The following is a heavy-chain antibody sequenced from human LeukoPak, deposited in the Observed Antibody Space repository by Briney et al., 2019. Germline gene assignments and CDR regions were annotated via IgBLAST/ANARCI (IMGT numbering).Heavy chain of an antibody. CDR2: MSADSATT. Sequence: GSLRLSCAASGFNFGSYSMTWVRQAPGKGLEWVSVMSADSATTFYADSVKGRFTISRDNAKNTVFLQMSSLRAEDTALYYCARKSASGNYPLDYWGQGTLVTVSS. V-gene: IGHV3-23*01. D-gene: IGHD3-10*01. CDR3: ARKSASGNYPLDY. J-gene: IGHJ4*02. CDR1: GFNFGSYS.